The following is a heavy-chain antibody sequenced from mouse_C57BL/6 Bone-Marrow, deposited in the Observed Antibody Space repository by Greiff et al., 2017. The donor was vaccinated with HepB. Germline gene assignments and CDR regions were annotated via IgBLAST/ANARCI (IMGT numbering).Heavy chain of an antibody. J-gene: IGHJ2*01. CDR2: IDPANGNT. CDR1: GFNIKNTY. D-gene: IGHD2-4*01. Sequence: VQLKQSVAELVRPGASVKLSCTASGFNIKNTYMHWVKHRPEQGLEWIGRIDPANGNTKYAPKFQGKATITADTSSNTAYLQLSSLTSEDTAIYYCARRLWDYDGRSHYWGQGTTLTVSS. CDR3: ARRLWDYDGRSHY. V-gene: IGHV14-3*01.